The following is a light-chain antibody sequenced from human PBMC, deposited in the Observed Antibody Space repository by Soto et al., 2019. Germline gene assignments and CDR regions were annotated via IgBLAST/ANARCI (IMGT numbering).Light chain of an antibody. CDR3: SSYTTRSTYV. CDR1: SSDVGVYDY. CDR2: EVS. Sequence: QSALTQPASVSGSPGQSITISCTGTSSDVGVYDYVSWYQHHPGKAPKFLIYEVSNRPSGVSNRLSGSKSGNTASLTISGLQAEDEADYYCSSYTTRSTYVFGTGTKVTVL. V-gene: IGLV2-14*01. J-gene: IGLJ1*01.